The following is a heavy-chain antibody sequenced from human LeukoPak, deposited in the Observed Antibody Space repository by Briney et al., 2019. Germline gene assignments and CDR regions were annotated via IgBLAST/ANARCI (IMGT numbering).Heavy chain of an antibody. CDR2: ISYDGSNK. Sequence: PGRSLRLSCAASGFTFSSHGMHWVRQAPGKGLEWVAVISYDGSNKYYADSVKGRFTISRDNSKNTLYLQMNSLRAEDTAVYYCAKAPYDILTGYSPSWGQGTLVTVSS. CDR3: AKAPYDILTGYSPS. CDR1: GFTFSSHG. V-gene: IGHV3-30*18. D-gene: IGHD3-9*01. J-gene: IGHJ5*02.